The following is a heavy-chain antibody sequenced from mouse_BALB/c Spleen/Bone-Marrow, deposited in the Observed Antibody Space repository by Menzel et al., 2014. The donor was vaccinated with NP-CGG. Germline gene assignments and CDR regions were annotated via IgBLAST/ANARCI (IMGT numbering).Heavy chain of an antibody. V-gene: IGHV1S41*01. CDR1: GYTFTSYW. D-gene: IGHD2-10*02. CDR3: ARGYGNSAWFAY. Sequence: DLVKPGASVKLSCKAFGYTFTSYWINWIKQRPGQGLEWIGRIAPGSGSTYYNEMFKGKATLTVDTSSSTAYIQLSSLSSEDSAVYFCARGYGNSAWFAYWGQGTLVTVSA. CDR2: IAPGSGST. J-gene: IGHJ3*01.